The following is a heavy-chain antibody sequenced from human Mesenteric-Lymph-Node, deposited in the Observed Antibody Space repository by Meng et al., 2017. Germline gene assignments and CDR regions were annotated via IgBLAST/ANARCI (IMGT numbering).Heavy chain of an antibody. CDR1: GGSISSYY. J-gene: IGHJ6*02. CDR2: IYYSGST. D-gene: IGHD1-26*01. CDR3: ASLVGATDYYYYGMDV. V-gene: IGHV4-59*01. Sequence: ESLKISCTVSGGSISSYYWSWIRQPPGKGLEWIGYIYYSGSTNYNPSLKSRVTISVDTSKNQFSLKLSSVTAADTAVYYCASLVGATDYYYYGMDVWGQGTTVTVSS.